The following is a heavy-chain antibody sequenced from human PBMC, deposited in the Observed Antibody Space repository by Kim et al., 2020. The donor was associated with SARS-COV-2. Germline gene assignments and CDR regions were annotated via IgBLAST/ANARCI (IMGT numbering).Heavy chain of an antibody. D-gene: IGHD6-19*01. CDR2: IYHSGST. CDR3: ARQGYSSGWYLQNFDY. Sequence: SETLSLTCAVSGGSISSSNWWSWVRQPPGKGLEWIGEIYHSGSTNYNPSLKSRVTISVDKSKNQFSLKLSSVTAADTAVYYCARQGYSSGWYLQNFDYWGQGTLVTVSS. J-gene: IGHJ4*02. CDR1: GGSISSSNW. V-gene: IGHV4-4*02.